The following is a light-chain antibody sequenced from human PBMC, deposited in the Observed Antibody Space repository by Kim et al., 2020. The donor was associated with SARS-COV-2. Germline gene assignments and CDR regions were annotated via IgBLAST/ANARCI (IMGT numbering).Light chain of an antibody. Sequence: QSVLTQPASVSGSPGQSITISCTGTSSDVGGYNYVYWYQQHPGKAPKLMIYDVSNRPSGVSNRFSGSKSGNTASLTISGLQAEDEADYYCSSYTSSSTLVFGGGTQLTVL. V-gene: IGLV2-14*03. CDR2: DVS. CDR1: SSDVGGYNY. J-gene: IGLJ2*01. CDR3: SSYTSSSTLV.